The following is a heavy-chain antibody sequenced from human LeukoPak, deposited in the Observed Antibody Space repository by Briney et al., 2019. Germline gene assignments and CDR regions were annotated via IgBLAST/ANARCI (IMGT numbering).Heavy chain of an antibody. J-gene: IGHJ4*02. CDR2: IKQDGSAK. Sequence: PGGSLRLSCVASEFTISRYWMSWVRQAPGKGLEWVANIKQDGSAKNYVDSVKGRFAISRDNAKNSLYLQMNSLRSEDTAVYYCAKMPDFYYWGQGTLVTVSS. V-gene: IGHV3-7*03. D-gene: IGHD2-2*01. CDR3: AKMPDFYY. CDR1: EFTISRYW.